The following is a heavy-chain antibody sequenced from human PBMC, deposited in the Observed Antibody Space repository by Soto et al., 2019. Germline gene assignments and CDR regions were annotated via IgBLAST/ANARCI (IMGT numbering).Heavy chain of an antibody. V-gene: IGHV4-39*01. CDR1: GGSISSSSYY. J-gene: IGHJ4*02. D-gene: IGHD3-3*01. CDR2: IYYSGST. CDR3: ARQSWPWNYFDY. Sequence: SETLSLTCTVSGGSISSSSYYWGWIRQPPGKGLEWIGSIYYSGSTYYNPSLKSRVTISVDTSKNQFSLKLSSVTAADTAVYYCARQSWPWNYFDYWGQGTLVTVSS.